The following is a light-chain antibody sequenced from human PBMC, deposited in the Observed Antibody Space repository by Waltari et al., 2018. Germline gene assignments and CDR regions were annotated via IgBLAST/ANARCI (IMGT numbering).Light chain of an antibody. Sequence: QSALTQPRSVSGSPGQSVTISCTGTSSDVGGYNFVSWYQQYPGKAPKLMIYDVNKRPSGVPDRFSGSKSGNTASLIISVLQAEDEADHYCSSYTTSSAPGVFGTGTRVTVL. CDR3: SSYTTSSAPGV. J-gene: IGLJ1*01. V-gene: IGLV2-11*01. CDR1: SSDVGGYNF. CDR2: DVN.